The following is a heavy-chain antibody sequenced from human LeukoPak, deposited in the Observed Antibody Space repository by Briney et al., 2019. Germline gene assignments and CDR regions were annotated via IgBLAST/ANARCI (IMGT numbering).Heavy chain of an antibody. V-gene: IGHV4-39*07. CDR1: GDSITSSGFY. CDR2: IFHSGNT. CDR3: ARQIAVVEPTDPNWFDS. J-gene: IGHJ5*01. D-gene: IGHD2-21*01. Sequence: SETLSLTCSVSGDSITSSGFYLAWIRQPPGKGLQWIGSIFHSGNTYYSPSLESRLTMALDTSTGHFSLRLTSVTAADTAIYYCARQIAVVEPTDPNWFDSWGQGTLVTVSS.